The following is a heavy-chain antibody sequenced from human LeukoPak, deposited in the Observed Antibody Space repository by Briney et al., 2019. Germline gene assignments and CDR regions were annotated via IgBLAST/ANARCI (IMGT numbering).Heavy chain of an antibody. CDR3: TRDRDGDLYFDY. Sequence: PGRSLRLSCTASGFTFGDYAMSWVRQAPGKGLEWVGFIRSKAYGGTTEYAASVKGRFTISRDDSKSIAYLQMNSLKTEDTAVYYCTRDRDGDLYFDYLGQGTLVTVSS. D-gene: IGHD4-17*01. CDR1: GFTFGDYA. CDR2: IRSKAYGGTT. J-gene: IGHJ4*02. V-gene: IGHV3-49*04.